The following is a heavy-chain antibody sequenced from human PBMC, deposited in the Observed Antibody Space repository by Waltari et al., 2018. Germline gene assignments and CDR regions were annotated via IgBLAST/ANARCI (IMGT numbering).Heavy chain of an antibody. CDR1: GFTFSNAW. Sequence: EVQLVESGGGLVKPGGSLRLSCAASGFTFSNAWMSWVRQAPGKGLEWVGRIKSKTDGGTTDYAAPVKGRFTISRDDSKNTLYLQMNSLKTEDTAVYYCARGHSSSSNFDYWGQGTLVTVSS. J-gene: IGHJ4*02. CDR3: ARGHSSSSNFDY. CDR2: IKSKTDGGTT. V-gene: IGHV3-15*01. D-gene: IGHD6-6*01.